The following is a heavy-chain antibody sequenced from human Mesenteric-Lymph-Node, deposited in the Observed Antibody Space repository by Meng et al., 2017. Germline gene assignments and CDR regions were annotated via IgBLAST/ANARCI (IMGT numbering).Heavy chain of an antibody. D-gene: IGHD3-22*01. CDR2: INHSGST. CDR1: GGSFSGYY. CDR3: AREGGYYGFGEDS. J-gene: IGHJ4*02. Sequence: SETLSLTCAVYGGSFSGYYWSWIRQPPGKGLEWIGEINHSGSTNYNPSLKSRVTISVDTSKNQFSLKLSSVTAADTAVYYCAREGGYYGFGEDSWGQGTLVTVSS. V-gene: IGHV4-34*01.